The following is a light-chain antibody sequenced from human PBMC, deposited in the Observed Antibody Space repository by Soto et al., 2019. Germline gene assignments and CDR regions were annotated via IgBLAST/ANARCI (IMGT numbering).Light chain of an antibody. CDR2: KAS. J-gene: IGKJ2*01. CDR3: QHYNSYPYT. V-gene: IGKV1-5*03. Sequence: DIQMTQSPSTLSASVGDRVTITCRASQSINNWLAWYQQKPGKAPKLHIYKASGLESGVPSRFSGSGSGTEFTLTISSLQPDDFATYYCQHYNSYPYTFGRGTNLEIK. CDR1: QSINNW.